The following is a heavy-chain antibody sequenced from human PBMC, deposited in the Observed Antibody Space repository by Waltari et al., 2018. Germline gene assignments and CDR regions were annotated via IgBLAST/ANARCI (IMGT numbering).Heavy chain of an antibody. V-gene: IGHV4-59*11. Sequence: QVQLQESVPGLVKPSETLSLTCTVSGGSISSHYWSWIRQPPGKGLEWIGYIYYSGSTNYNPSLKSRVTISVDTSKNQFSLKLSSVTAADTAVYYCAREDIWGQGTMVTVSS. CDR2: IYYSGST. CDR1: GGSISSHY. J-gene: IGHJ3*02. CDR3: AREDI.